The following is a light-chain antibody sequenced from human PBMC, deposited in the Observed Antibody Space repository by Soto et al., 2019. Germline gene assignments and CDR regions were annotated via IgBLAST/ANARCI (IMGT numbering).Light chain of an antibody. J-gene: IGLJ3*02. CDR3: ATWDDRLTAWV. CDR2: YND. CDR1: NSNIGSNA. V-gene: IGLV1-36*01. Sequence: QSVLTQPPSASETPGQTVSISCSGSNSNIGSNAVHWYQQLPGKAPKLLMYYNDMLPSGVSDRFSGSKSGTSASLAISGLQSEDEGDYYCATWDDRLTAWVFGGGTKVTVL.